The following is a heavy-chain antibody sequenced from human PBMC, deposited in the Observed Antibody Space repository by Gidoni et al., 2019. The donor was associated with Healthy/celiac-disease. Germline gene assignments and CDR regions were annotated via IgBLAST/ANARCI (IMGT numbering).Heavy chain of an antibody. CDR1: GFTFTSSA. Sequence: QMQLVQSGPEVKKPGTSVKVSCKASGFTFTSSAVQWVRQARGQRLEWIGCIVVGSGNTNYAQKFQEKVTITRDMSTSTAYMELSSLRSEDTAVYYCAAKGLETTVTNWYFDLWGRGTLVTVSS. D-gene: IGHD4-17*01. J-gene: IGHJ2*01. V-gene: IGHV1-58*01. CDR2: IVVGSGNT. CDR3: AAKGLETTVTNWYFDL.